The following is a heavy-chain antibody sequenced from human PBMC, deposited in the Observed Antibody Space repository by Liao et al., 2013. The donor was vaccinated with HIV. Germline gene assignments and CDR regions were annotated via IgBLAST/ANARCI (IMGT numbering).Heavy chain of an antibody. CDR3: ARVQWEPAPNWYSDL. J-gene: IGHJ2*01. CDR1: GVPINGGDYY. V-gene: IGHV4-30-4*08. D-gene: IGHD1-26*01. Sequence: QVRLQESGPGLVKPSQTLSLTCTVSGVPINGGDYYWSWIRQPPGKGLEWIGYIYHSGTAYYNPSLESRVSISADTSSNHVSLKLTSVTAADTAVYYCARVQWEPAPNWYSDLWGRGTLVIVSS. CDR2: IYHSGTA.